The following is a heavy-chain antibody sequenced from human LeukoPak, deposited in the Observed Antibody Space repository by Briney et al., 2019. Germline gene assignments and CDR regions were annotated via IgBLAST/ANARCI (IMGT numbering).Heavy chain of an antibody. J-gene: IGHJ4*02. CDR1: GGSVSSGSYY. CDR2: IYDSGST. Sequence: SETLSLTCTVSGGSVSSGSYYWSWIRQPPGKGLEWIGYIYDSGSTNYNPSLKSRVTISVDTSKNQFSLKLRAVTAADTAVYYCARDGYSYGHDYWGQGTLVTVSS. CDR3: ARDGYSYGHDY. V-gene: IGHV4-61*01. D-gene: IGHD5-18*01.